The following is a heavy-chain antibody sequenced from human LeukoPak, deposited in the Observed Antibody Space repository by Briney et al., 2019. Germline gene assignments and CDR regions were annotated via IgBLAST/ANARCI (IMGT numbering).Heavy chain of an antibody. V-gene: IGHV3-23*01. D-gene: IGHD5-18*01. CDR2: INGSGGST. J-gene: IGHJ4*02. CDR3: AKPHQGSGYSYYFDY. Sequence: PGGSLRLSCTASGFTFISYAMSWVRQPPGKRLDWVSAINGSGGSTYYADSVKGRFTISRDNSKNTLYLQMNSLRAEDTAVYYCAKPHQGSGYSYYFDYWGQGTLVTVSS. CDR1: GFTFISYA.